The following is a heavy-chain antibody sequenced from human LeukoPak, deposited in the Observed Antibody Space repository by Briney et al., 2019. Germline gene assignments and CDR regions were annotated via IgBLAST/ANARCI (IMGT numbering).Heavy chain of an antibody. J-gene: IGHJ3*02. CDR3: ARANYYDSSGYPHAAFDI. V-gene: IGHV4-59*12. D-gene: IGHD3-22*01. Sequence: SETLSLTCTVSGGSISSFYWSWIRQPPGKGLEYIGYISYSETTSYNPSLKSRVTISVDTSKNQFSLKLTSVTAADTAVYYCARANYYDSSGYPHAAFDIWGQGTMVTVSS. CDR1: GGSISSFY. CDR2: ISYSETT.